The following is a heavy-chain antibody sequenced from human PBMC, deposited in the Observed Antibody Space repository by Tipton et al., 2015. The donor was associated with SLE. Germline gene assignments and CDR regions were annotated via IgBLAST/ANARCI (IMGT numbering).Heavy chain of an antibody. Sequence: TLSLTCTFSGGSISSYYWSWIRQPPGKGLEWIGEINHSGSTNYNPSLKSRVSISVDTSKNQFSLKLSFVTAADTAVYYCARQGWLQDYFDYWGQGTLVTVSS. CDR3: ARQGWLQDYFDY. V-gene: IGHV4-34*01. J-gene: IGHJ4*02. D-gene: IGHD5-12*01. CDR2: INHSGST. CDR1: GGSISSYY.